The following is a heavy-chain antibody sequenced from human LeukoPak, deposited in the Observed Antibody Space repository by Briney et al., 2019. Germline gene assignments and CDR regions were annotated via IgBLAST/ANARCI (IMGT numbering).Heavy chain of an antibody. Sequence: GGSLRLSCAACGCTFSSDSMNWVRQAGGKGLVWVSSISSSSNYICYAGAGKGRINISRGNGKDSLSLQMDGLRGGDRACYYCARGSPEWRYFDYWGRGTLVTVSS. V-gene: IGHV3-21*01. CDR3: ARGSPEWRYFDY. D-gene: IGHD2-8*01. CDR2: ISSSSNYI. J-gene: IGHJ4*02. CDR1: GCTFSSDS.